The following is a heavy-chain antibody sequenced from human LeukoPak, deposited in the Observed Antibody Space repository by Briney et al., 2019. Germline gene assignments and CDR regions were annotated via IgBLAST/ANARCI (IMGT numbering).Heavy chain of an antibody. J-gene: IGHJ4*02. CDR1: GFAFSSFE. CDR3: ARMGGAPQG. CDR2: IGASGSPI. Sequence: GGTLRLSCAASGFAFSSFEMTWVPQPPGKGLEWIANIGASGSPIFYADPVKGRFTVFRDNAESSLCLHMNSLRVEDTAVYYCARMGGAPQGWDLGALVTVSP. V-gene: IGHV3-48*03. D-gene: IGHD2-21*01.